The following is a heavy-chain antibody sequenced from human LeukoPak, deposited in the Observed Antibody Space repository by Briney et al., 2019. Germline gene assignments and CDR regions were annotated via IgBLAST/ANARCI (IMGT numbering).Heavy chain of an antibody. J-gene: IGHJ4*02. CDR2: ISSSNNYI. Sequence: GGSLRLSCAAYGFPFSYFIMSWVRQAPGKGLEWVSSISSSNNYIYYADSLKGRFTISRDNAKNSLYLQMHGLRAEDTAVYYCARDRDRYTYGRFEILFDSWGQGAMVTVSS. V-gene: IGHV3-21*01. CDR3: ARDRDRYTYGRFEILFDS. D-gene: IGHD5-18*01. CDR1: GFPFSYFI.